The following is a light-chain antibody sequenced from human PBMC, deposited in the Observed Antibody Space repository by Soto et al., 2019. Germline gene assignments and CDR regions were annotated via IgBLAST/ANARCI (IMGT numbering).Light chain of an antibody. J-gene: IGKJ1*01. Sequence: EILMTQSPATLSVSPGESATLSCRASQSISNNLAWFQQRPGQAPRLLIYGASTRAAGIPARFSGSGSETEFTLTISSLQSEDFAVYYCLQYHYWWTFAQGTMMEVK. CDR2: GAS. CDR3: LQYHYWWT. V-gene: IGKV3D-15*01. CDR1: QSISNN.